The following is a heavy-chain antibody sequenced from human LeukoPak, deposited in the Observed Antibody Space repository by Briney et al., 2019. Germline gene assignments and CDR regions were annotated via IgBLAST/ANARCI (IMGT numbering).Heavy chain of an antibody. CDR3: AKDAPLNCSSTSCFYYYMDV. CDR2: ISYDGSNK. J-gene: IGHJ6*03. V-gene: IGHV3-30*04. Sequence: GGFLRLSCAASGFTFSSYAMHWVRQAPGKGLGWVAVISYDGSNKYYADSVKGRFTISRDNSKNTPYLQMNSLRAEDTAVYYCAKDAPLNCSSTSCFYYYMDVWGKGTTVTISS. CDR1: GFTFSSYA. D-gene: IGHD2-2*01.